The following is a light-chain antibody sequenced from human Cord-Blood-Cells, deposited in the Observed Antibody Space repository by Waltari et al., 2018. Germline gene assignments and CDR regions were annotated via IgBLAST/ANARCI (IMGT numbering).Light chain of an antibody. V-gene: IGLV2-23*01. CDR3: CSYAGSSTVV. CDR2: ETS. CDR1: SSDVGSYNL. J-gene: IGLJ2*01. Sequence: QSALTQPATVSGSPGQTITLSCTGTSSDVGSYNLVSWYPQHPGKAPKLMIYETSKRPSGVSNRFSGSKSGNTAALTISGLQAEDESDYYCCSYAGSSTVVFGGGTKLTVL.